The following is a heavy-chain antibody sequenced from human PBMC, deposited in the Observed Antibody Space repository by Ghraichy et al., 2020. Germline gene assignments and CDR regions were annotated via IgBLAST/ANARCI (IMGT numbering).Heavy chain of an antibody. V-gene: IGHV3-53*04. CDR2: MYSGGST. CDR3: ARGQERSNYFDS. CDR1: GITVSTNY. Sequence: GGSLRLSCAASGITVSTNYMSWVRQAPGKGLEWVSTMYSGGSTYYAASVKGRFIISRHNSKNMLFLQMNSLSRDDTATYYCARGQERSNYFDSWGQGTLVTVS. J-gene: IGHJ4*02. D-gene: IGHD1-1*01.